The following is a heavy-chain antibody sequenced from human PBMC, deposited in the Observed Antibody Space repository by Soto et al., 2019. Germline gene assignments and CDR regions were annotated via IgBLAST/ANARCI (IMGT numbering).Heavy chain of an antibody. D-gene: IGHD4-17*01. Sequence: EVQLLESGGGLVQPGGSLRLSCEASGFTFSSYAMSWVRQAPGKGLEWVSAISGSGGSTYYADSVKGRFTISRDNSKNTLYLQMNSLRAEDTAVYYCAKDSDYGEYYFDYWGQGTLVTVSS. CDR2: ISGSGGST. J-gene: IGHJ4*02. CDR3: AKDSDYGEYYFDY. CDR1: GFTFSSYA. V-gene: IGHV3-23*01.